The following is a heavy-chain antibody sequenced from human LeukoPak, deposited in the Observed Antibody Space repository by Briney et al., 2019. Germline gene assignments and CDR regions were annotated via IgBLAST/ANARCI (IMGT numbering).Heavy chain of an antibody. Sequence: SETLSLTCAVYGGSFSGYYWSWIRQPPGKGLEWIGEINHSGSTNYNPSLKSRVTISVDTSKNQFSLKLSSVTAADTAVYYCARVWYSSSSRGPAGFDYWGQGTLVTVSS. J-gene: IGHJ4*02. CDR1: GGSFSGYY. CDR3: ARVWYSSSSRGPAGFDY. D-gene: IGHD6-6*01. CDR2: INHSGST. V-gene: IGHV4-34*01.